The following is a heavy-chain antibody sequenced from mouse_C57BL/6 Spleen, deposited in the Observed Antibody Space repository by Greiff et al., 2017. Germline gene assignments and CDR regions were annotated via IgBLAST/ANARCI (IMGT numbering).Heavy chain of an antibody. D-gene: IGHD1-1*01. Sequence: VQRVESGPGLVQPSQSLSITCTVSGFSLTSYGVHWVRQSPGKGLEWLGVIWSGGSTDYNAAFISRLSISKDNSKSQVFFKMNSLQADDTAIYYCARGPFTTVVFDYWGQGTTLTVSS. CDR3: ARGPFTTVVFDY. CDR1: GFSLTSYG. J-gene: IGHJ2*01. V-gene: IGHV2-2*01. CDR2: IWSGGST.